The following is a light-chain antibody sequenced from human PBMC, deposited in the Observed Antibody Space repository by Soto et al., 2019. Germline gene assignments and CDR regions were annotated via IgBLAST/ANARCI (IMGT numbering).Light chain of an antibody. V-gene: IGKV1-17*01. CDR1: QDIRSD. J-gene: IGKJ4*01. CDR3: IQHNSYHRIS. CDR2: AVA. Sequence: DIQLTQTPSSRSASVGNRVTITFRASQDIRSDLGWYQQKPGKDPKRLIYAVASLQSGGPRRFSGSGLGAEFTITSSSLQPENSATYYCIQHNSYHRISFGGGARVEIK.